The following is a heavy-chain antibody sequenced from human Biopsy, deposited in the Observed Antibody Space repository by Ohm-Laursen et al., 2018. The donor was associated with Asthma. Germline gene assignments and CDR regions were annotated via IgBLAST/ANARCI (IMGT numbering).Heavy chain of an antibody. CDR1: GFSFSSYG. Sequence: SLRLSCSASGFSFSSYGMHWVRQTPGKGLEWVAVISFDGTNKYYADSVKGRFTISRDNSKNTLDLQMNSLSAEDSAVYYCARVDGVVEPATRMGGMDVWGQGTTVTVPS. J-gene: IGHJ6*02. D-gene: IGHD2-15*01. CDR3: ARVDGVVEPATRMGGMDV. V-gene: IGHV3-30*03. CDR2: ISFDGTNK.